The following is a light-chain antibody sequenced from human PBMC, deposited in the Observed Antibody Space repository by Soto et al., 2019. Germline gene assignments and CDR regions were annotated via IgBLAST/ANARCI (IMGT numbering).Light chain of an antibody. CDR1: QSINYW. CDR3: QHYNGYAPWT. CDR2: DAS. V-gene: IGKV1-5*01. J-gene: IGKJ1*01. Sequence: DIQMTQSPSTLSASVGDRVTITCRASQSINYWLAWYQQRPGKAPKLLIYDASTFHSEAPSRFSGSGSGTDFTLTITDLQPDDFATDYGQHYNGYAPWTFGLGTRVEI.